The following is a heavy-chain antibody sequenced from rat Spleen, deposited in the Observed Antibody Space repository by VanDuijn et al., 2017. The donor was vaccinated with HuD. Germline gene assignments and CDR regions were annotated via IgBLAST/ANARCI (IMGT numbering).Heavy chain of an antibody. CDR3: ARSAFGYNLNWFAY. J-gene: IGHJ3*01. V-gene: IGHV2-15*01. CDR2: MWSGGST. Sequence: QVQLKESGPGLVQPSQTLSLTCTVSGFSLTSYSVSWVRQPPGKGLEWIGAMWSGGSTDYNLALKSRLSISRDTSKNQVLLKMNSLQTEDTAMYFCARSAFGYNLNWFAYWGQGTLVTVSS. D-gene: IGHD1-9*01. CDR1: GFSLTSYS.